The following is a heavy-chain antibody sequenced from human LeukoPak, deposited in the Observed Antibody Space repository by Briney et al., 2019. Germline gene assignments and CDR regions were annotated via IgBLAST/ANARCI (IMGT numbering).Heavy chain of an antibody. D-gene: IGHD5-12*01. V-gene: IGHV4-59*01. CDR3: VSSYGGYVLDY. J-gene: IGHJ4*02. CDR1: GGSISSYS. CDR2: VYHSGSI. Sequence: PSETLSLTCTVSGGSISSYSWNWIRQSPGKGLEWIGRVYHSGSINYNPSLKSRVTISVDTSKNQFSLNLSSVTAADTAVYYCVSSYGGYVLDYWGQGTLVIVFS.